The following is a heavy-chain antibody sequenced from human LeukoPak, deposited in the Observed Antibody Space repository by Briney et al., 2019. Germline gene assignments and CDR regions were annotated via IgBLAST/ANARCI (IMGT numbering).Heavy chain of an antibody. CDR2: INHSGST. CDR3: ARGGGRGSSSTRLYYYGMDV. D-gene: IGHD6-13*01. V-gene: IGHV4-34*01. J-gene: IGHJ6*02. CDR1: GASFSGYY. Sequence: PSETLSLTCAVYGASFSGYYWSWIRQPPGKGLEWLGEINHSGSTNYNPSLKSRVTISVDTSKNQFSLKLSSVTAADTAVYYCARGGGRGSSSTRLYYYGMDVWGQGTTVTVSS.